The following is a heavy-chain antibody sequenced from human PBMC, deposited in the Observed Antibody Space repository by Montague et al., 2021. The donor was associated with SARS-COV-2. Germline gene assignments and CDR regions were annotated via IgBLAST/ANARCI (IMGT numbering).Heavy chain of an antibody. Sequence: SETLSLTCTVSGGSISTYYWSWIRQPPGKGLEWIGYIYYSGSTNYNPSLKSRVTMSVDTSKNQFSLKLSSVTAADTAVYYCARGDGHYYGSGTYPYYWGQGTLVTVSS. D-gene: IGHD3-10*01. CDR1: GGSISTYY. V-gene: IGHV4-59*01. J-gene: IGHJ4*02. CDR3: ARGDGHYYGSGTYPYY. CDR2: IYYSGST.